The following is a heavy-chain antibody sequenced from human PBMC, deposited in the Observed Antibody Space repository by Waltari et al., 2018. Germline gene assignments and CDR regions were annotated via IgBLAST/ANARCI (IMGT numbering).Heavy chain of an antibody. J-gene: IGHJ4*02. Sequence: EVQLVESGGGLVQPGGSLRLSCTASGFPSSTYWRNWVRQAPGKGLEWLAIIDQDGSEKYYAESVKGRFTISRDSARNSLYLQMNSLRAEDTAVYYCAGGGGWLHDYWGQGTLVTVYS. V-gene: IGHV3-7*03. CDR2: IDQDGSEK. D-gene: IGHD2-15*01. CDR1: GFPSSTYW. CDR3: AGGGGWLHDY.